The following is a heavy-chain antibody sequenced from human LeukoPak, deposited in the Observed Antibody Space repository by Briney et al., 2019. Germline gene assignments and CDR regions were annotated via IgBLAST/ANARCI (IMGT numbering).Heavy chain of an antibody. CDR1: GFTFSTYG. CDR3: AKDDPYYYYMDV. V-gene: IGHV3-30*18. J-gene: IGHJ6*03. Sequence: GGSLRLSCAASGFTFSTYGMHWVRQAPGKGLEWVALTSNDGSNKYYPDSVKGRFTISRDNSKNTLYLEMNSLRADDTAVYYCAKDDPYYYYMDVWGKGTTVTVSS. CDR2: TSNDGSNK.